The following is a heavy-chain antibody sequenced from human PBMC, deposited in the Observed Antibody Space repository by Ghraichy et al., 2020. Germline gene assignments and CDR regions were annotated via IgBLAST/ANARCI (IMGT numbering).Heavy chain of an antibody. Sequence: GESLRLSCAASGFTFSSYAINWVRQAPGKGLEWVSGISGSGGTTYYADSVKGRFTISRDNSKNTLYLQMNSLRADDTAVFYCAKGGYSLYYFDYWGQGTLVTVSS. J-gene: IGHJ4*02. CDR3: AKGGYSLYYFDY. CDR1: GFTFSSYA. V-gene: IGHV3-23*01. D-gene: IGHD4-23*01. CDR2: ISGSGGTT.